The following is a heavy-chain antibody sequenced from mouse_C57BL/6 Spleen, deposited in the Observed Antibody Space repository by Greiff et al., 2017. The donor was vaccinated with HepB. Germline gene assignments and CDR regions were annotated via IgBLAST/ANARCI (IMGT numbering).Heavy chain of an antibody. CDR1: GYTFTDHT. Sequence: VQRVESDAELVKPGASVKISCKVSGYTFTDHTIHWMKQRPEQGLEWIGYIYPRDGSTKYNEKFKGKATLTADKDSSTAYMQLNSLTSEDSAVYFCARSGWLLRGYFDVWGTGTTVTVSS. J-gene: IGHJ1*03. CDR2: IYPRDGST. CDR3: ARSGWLLRGYFDV. D-gene: IGHD2-3*01. V-gene: IGHV1-78*01.